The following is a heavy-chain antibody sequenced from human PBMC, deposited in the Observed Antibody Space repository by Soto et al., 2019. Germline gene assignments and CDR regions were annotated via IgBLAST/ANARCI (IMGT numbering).Heavy chain of an antibody. CDR2: IYYTGST. CDR1: GGSISTYY. CDR3: AREVGSGYDLDHFDY. D-gene: IGHD5-12*01. Sequence: SETLSLTCTVSGGSISTYYWSWIRQSPGKGLEWIGFIYYTGSTNHNPSLKSRVTISVDTSKNQFSLKLSSVTAADTAIYYCAREVGSGYDLDHFDYWGQGTLVTVSS. J-gene: IGHJ4*02. V-gene: IGHV4-59*01.